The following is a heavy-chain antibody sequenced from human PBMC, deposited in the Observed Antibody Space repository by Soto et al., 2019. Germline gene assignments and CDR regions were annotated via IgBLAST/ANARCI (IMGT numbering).Heavy chain of an antibody. D-gene: IGHD5-12*01. CDR3: AKDNVVVATAGPFDY. CDR1: GFTFSSYG. V-gene: IGHV3-30*18. CDR2: ISYDGSNK. Sequence: GGSMRLSCAASGFTFSSYGMHWVRKAPGKGLEWVAVISYDGSNKYYADSVKGRFTISRDNSKNTLYLQMNSLRAEDTAVYYCAKDNVVVATAGPFDYWGQGTLVTVSS. J-gene: IGHJ4*02.